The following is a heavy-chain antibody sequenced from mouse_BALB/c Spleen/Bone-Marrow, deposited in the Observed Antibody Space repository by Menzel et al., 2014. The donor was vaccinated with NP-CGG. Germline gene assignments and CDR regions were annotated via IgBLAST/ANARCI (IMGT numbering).Heavy chain of an antibody. Sequence: QVQLQQSRAELVKPGASVKLSCKASGYSFTSYWMHWVKQRPGQGLEWIGEISPSNGRSNYNEKFKSKAILTVDKSSSTAYMQLSGLTSEDSAVYYCTRSELRRGGYALDYWGLGTSVTVSS. CDR3: TRSELRRGGYALDY. CDR2: ISPSNGRS. CDR1: GYSFTSYW. V-gene: IGHV1S81*02. J-gene: IGHJ4*01. D-gene: IGHD2-12*01.